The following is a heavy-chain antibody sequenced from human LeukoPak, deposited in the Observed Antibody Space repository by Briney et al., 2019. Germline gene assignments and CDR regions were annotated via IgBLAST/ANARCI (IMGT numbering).Heavy chain of an antibody. J-gene: IGHJ4*02. D-gene: IGHD4-17*01. CDR1: GGSISSSSYY. CDR3: ASAQRLRVFYLDY. V-gene: IGHV4-61*01. Sequence: PSETLSLTCTVSGGSISSSSYYWSWIRQPPGKGLEWIGYIYSSGSTNYNPSLKSRVTISVDTSKNQFSLKLSSVTAADTAVYYCASAQRLRVFYLDYWGQGTLVTVSS. CDR2: IYSSGST.